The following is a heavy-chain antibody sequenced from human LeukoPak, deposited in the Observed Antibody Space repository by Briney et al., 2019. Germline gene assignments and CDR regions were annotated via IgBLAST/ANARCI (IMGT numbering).Heavy chain of an antibody. J-gene: IGHJ4*02. V-gene: IGHV3-15*01. CDR2: IKSKTGGGTT. CDR3: TTDFLGCSSTSCRYYFDY. Sequence: GGSLRLSCAASGFTFSNAWMSWVRQAPGKGLEWVGRIKSKTGGGTTDYAAPVKGIFTISRDDSKNTLYMQMNSLKTEDTAVYYCTTDFLGCSSTSCRYYFDYWGQGTLVTVSS. D-gene: IGHD2-2*01. CDR1: GFTFSNAW.